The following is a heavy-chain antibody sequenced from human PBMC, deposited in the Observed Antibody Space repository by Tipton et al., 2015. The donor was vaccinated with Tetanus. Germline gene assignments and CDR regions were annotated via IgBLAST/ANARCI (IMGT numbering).Heavy chain of an antibody. CDR3: ARDIYSNTRAFDI. J-gene: IGHJ3*02. CDR1: GGSLSNSSHY. CDR2: FYYGGST. V-gene: IGHV4-39*02. Sequence: TLSLTCSVSGGSLSNSSHYWGWIRQSPGKGLEWIGSFYYGGSTYYNPSLESRVTISVDTSKNEFSLKLTSVTAADTSLYFCARDIYSNTRAFDIWGQGTMVTVSS. D-gene: IGHD2-2*01.